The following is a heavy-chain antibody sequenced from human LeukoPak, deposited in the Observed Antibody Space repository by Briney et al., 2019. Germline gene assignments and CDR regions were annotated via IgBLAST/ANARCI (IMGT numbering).Heavy chain of an antibody. Sequence: ASVKVSCKASGYTFTSYSMNWVRQAPGQGLEWLGWINTNTGNPTYAQGFTGRFVFSLDTSVNTAYLQISSLKAEDTAVYYCARVLRYCSGGNCYSGGLGYMDVWGKGTTVTISS. V-gene: IGHV7-4-1*02. CDR3: ARVLRYCSGGNCYSGGLGYMDV. J-gene: IGHJ6*03. CDR2: INTNTGNP. CDR1: GYTFTSYS. D-gene: IGHD2-15*01.